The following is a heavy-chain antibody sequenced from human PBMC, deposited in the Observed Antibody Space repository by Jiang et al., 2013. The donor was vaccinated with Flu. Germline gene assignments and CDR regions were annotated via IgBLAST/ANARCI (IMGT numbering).Heavy chain of an antibody. CDR3: ASSGHYYGSGSYGGQRENFDY. CDR2: IYHSGST. J-gene: IGHJ4*02. V-gene: IGHV4-4*02. CDR1: GGSISSSNW. Sequence: GLVKPSGTLSLTCAVSGGSISSSNWWSWVRQPPGKGLEWIGEIYHSGSTNYNPSLKSRVTISVDKSKNQFSLKLGSVTAADTAVYYCASSGHYYGSGSYGGQRENFDYWGQGTLVTVSS. D-gene: IGHD3-10*01.